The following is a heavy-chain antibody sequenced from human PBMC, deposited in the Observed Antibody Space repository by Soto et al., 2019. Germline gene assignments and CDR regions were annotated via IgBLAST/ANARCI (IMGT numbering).Heavy chain of an antibody. CDR3: ARSAFDYSVLGLHAFDI. D-gene: IGHD3-9*01. V-gene: IGHV4-30-4*01. J-gene: IGHJ3*02. Sequence: QVQLQESGPGLVKPSQTLSLTCTVSGGSISSGDYYWSWIRQPPGKSLEWIGYIYYSGSTYYNPSLKSRITITVAKSKNQFSLKLSSVTAADTAVYYCARSAFDYSVLGLHAFDIWGQGTMVTVSS. CDR1: GGSISSGDYY. CDR2: IYYSGST.